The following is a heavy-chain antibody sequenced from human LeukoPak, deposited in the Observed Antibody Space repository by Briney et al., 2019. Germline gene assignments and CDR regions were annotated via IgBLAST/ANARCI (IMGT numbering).Heavy chain of an antibody. J-gene: IGHJ3*02. CDR2: ISGSGGST. CDR1: GFTFSSYA. CDR3: ARGSIAAGDAFDI. Sequence: GGSLRLSCAASGFTFSSYAMSWVRQAPGKGLEWVSAISGSGGSTYYADSVKGRFTISRDNSKNTLYLQMNSLRAEDTAVYYCARGSIAAGDAFDIWGQGTMVTVSS. D-gene: IGHD6-13*01. V-gene: IGHV3-23*01.